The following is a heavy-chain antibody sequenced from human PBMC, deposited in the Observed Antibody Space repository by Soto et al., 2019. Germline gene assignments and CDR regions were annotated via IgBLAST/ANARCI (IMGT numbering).Heavy chain of an antibody. Sequence: QVQRVQSGAEVKKTGASVKVSCKASGYTFTGYYMHWVRQAPGQGLEWMGWINPNSGGTNYAQKFQGRVTITRETSISTAYIELSRLRGEDKAVYYCDGARLLRRRACGLGYWGQGTLVPGSS. CDR2: INPNSGGT. J-gene: IGHJ4*02. CDR1: GYTFTGYY. D-gene: IGHD6-25*01. V-gene: IGHV1-2*02. CDR3: DGARLLRRRACGLGY.